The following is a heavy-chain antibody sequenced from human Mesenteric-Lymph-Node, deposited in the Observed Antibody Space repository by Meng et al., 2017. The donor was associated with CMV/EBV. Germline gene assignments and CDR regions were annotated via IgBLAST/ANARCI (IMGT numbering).Heavy chain of an antibody. CDR1: GFTFSSYS. D-gene: IGHD3-3*01. CDR3: ARELSITIFGVADD. Sequence: GGSLRLSCAASGFTFSSYSMSWVRQAPGEGLEWVAVISYDGSNKYYADSVKGRFTISRDNSKNTLYLQMNSLRAEDTAVYYCARELSITIFGVADDWGQGTLVTVSS. CDR2: ISYDGSNK. V-gene: IGHV3-30*03. J-gene: IGHJ4*02.